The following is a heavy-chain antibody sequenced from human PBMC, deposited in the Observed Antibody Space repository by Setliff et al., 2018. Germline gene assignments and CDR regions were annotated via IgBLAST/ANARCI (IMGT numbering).Heavy chain of an antibody. D-gene: IGHD3-3*01. V-gene: IGHV3-7*03. Sequence: SLSLSCVASGFTISNYWMAWVRQAPGKGLEWVADIRQDGTNKYYVDSVKGRFTISRDNAKNSLYLQMNSLRAEDTALYYCAREVWNIYDNDNSWSGYSDHWGQGTLVTVSS. CDR1: GFTISNYW. CDR3: AREVWNIYDNDNSWSGYSDH. J-gene: IGHJ4*02. CDR2: IRQDGTNK.